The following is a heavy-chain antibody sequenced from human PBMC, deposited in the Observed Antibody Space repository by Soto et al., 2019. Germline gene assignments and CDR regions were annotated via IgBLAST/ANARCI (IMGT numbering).Heavy chain of an antibody. CDR3: ARAPSRRGYSYGYVLY. CDR2: IYYSGST. J-gene: IGHJ4*02. V-gene: IGHV4-31*03. D-gene: IGHD5-18*01. CDR1: CGPMSRGGYA. Sequence: PRSLTCTLSCGPMSRGGYAWGWIRQHPGKGLEWIGYIYYSGSTYYNPSLKSRVTISVDTSKNQFSLKLSSVTAADTAVYYCARAPSRRGYSYGYVLYWGQGTLVTGSS.